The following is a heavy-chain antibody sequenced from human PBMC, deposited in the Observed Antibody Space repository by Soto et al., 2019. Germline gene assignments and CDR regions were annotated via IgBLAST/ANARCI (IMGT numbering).Heavy chain of an antibody. D-gene: IGHD6-19*01. J-gene: IGHJ6*02. V-gene: IGHV3-30-3*01. Sequence: QVQLVESGGGVVQPGRSLRLSCAASGFTFSSYAMHGVRQAPGKGLEWVAVISYDGSNKYYADSVKGRFTISRDNSKNTLYLQMNSLRAEDTAVYYCARAGSGWYYYYYGMDVWGQGTTVTVSS. CDR1: GFTFSSYA. CDR3: ARAGSGWYYYYYGMDV. CDR2: ISYDGSNK.